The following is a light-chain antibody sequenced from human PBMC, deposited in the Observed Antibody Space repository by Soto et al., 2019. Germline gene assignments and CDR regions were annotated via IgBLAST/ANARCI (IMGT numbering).Light chain of an antibody. CDR2: DVN. Sequence: QSALTQPASVSGSPGQSITISCTGTSSDIGAYNFVSWYQQHPCKAPKLMLYDVNIRPSGVSNRFSGSKSGNTASLTISGLQAEDEADYYCTSWTTGTTTRFGGGTKLTLL. J-gene: IGLJ2*01. CDR3: TSWTTGTTTR. V-gene: IGLV2-14*03. CDR1: SSDIGAYNF.